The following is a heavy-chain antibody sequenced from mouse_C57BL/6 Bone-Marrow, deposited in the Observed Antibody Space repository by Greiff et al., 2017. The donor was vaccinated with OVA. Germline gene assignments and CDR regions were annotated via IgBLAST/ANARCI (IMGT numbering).Heavy chain of an antibody. CDR3: ARSRDYYGSRYTLYFDV. CDR2: IDPSDSYT. CDR1: GYTFTSYW. V-gene: IGHV1-69*01. D-gene: IGHD1-1*01. Sequence: VQLQQPGAELVMPGASVKLSCKASGYTFTSYWMPWVKQRPGQGLEWIGEIDPSDSYTNYNQKFKGKSTLTVYKSSSTAYMQLSRQTSEDSAVYDCARSRDYYGSRYTLYFDVWGTGTTVTVSS. J-gene: IGHJ1*03.